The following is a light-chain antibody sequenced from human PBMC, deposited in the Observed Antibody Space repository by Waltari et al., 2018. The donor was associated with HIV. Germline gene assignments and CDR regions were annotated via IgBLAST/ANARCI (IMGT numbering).Light chain of an antibody. CDR2: GND. J-gene: IGLJ3*02. V-gene: IGLV1-44*01. Sequence: QSELTQPPSTSGAPGQRVTISCSGSSSNIGSNTVNWYQHLPGATPKLLIYGNDQWPSGVPDRFSGSQSGTSASLAISGLRSEDEADYYCAAWDDSLSGRVFGGGTKLTVL. CDR3: AAWDDSLSGRV. CDR1: SSNIGSNT.